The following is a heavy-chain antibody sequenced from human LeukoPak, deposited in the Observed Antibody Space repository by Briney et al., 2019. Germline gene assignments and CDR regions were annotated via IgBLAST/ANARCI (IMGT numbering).Heavy chain of an antibody. J-gene: IGHJ6*02. CDR2: IKSKTDGGTT. V-gene: IGHV3-15*01. D-gene: IGHD5-18*01. CDR1: GFTFSNAW. CDR3: TTEDTAMALYYYYGMDV. Sequence: GGSLRLSCAASGFTFSNAWMSWVRQAPGKGLEWVGRIKSKTDGGTTDHAAPVKGRFTISRDDSKNTLYLQMNSLKTEDTAVYYCTTEDTAMALYYYYGMDVWGQGTTVTVSS.